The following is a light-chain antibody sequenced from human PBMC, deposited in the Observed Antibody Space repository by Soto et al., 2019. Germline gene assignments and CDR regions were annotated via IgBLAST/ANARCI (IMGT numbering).Light chain of an antibody. Sequence: QSALTQPASVSGSPGQSITISCTGTARDIGNYNRVSWYQQPPGTAPKLMIYEVSNRPSGVPDRFSGSKSGNTASLTISGLQAEDEADYYCSLYTSSSTLVFGGGTQLTVL. J-gene: IGLJ2*01. V-gene: IGLV2-18*01. CDR2: EVS. CDR1: ARDIGNYNR. CDR3: SLYTSSSTLV.